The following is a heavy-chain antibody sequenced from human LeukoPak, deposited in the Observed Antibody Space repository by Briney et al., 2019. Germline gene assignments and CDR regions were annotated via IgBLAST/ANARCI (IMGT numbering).Heavy chain of an antibody. CDR3: ARDGISGSYYAEYFQY. J-gene: IGHJ1*01. V-gene: IGHV4-59*01. Sequence: PSETLSLTCAVYGGSFSSYYWSWIRQPPGKGLEWIGYIYYTGSTNYNPSLKSRVTISVDTSKNQFSLKLSSVTAADTAVYYCARDGISGSYYAEYFQYWGQGTLVTVSS. CDR2: IYYTGST. CDR1: GGSFSSYY. D-gene: IGHD1-26*01.